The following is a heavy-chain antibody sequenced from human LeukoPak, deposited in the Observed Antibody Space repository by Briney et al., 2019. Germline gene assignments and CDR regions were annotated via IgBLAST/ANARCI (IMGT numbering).Heavy chain of an antibody. V-gene: IGHV4-31*03. CDR3: ARGSGYSYVDFDY. J-gene: IGHJ4*02. CDR1: GGSISSGGYY. CDR2: IYYSGST. Sequence: SQTLSHTCTVSGGSISSGGYYWSWIRQHPGKGLEWIGYIYYSGSTYYNPSLKSRVTISVDTSKNQFSLKLSSVTAADTAVYYCARGSGYSYVDFDYWGQGTLVTVSS. D-gene: IGHD5-18*01.